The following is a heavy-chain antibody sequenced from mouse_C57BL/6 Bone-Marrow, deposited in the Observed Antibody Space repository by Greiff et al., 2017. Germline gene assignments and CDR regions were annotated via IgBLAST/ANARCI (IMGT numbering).Heavy chain of an antibody. CDR1: GFTFSNYW. CDR2: IRLKSDNYAT. Sequence: EVHLVESGGGLVQPGGSMKLSCVASGFTFSNYWMNWVRQSPEKGLEWVAQIRLKSDNYATHYAESVKGRFTISRDDSKSSVYLQMNNLRAEDTGIYYCQDWARFAYWGQGTLVTVSA. D-gene: IGHD4-1*01. CDR3: QDWARFAY. V-gene: IGHV6-3*01. J-gene: IGHJ3*01.